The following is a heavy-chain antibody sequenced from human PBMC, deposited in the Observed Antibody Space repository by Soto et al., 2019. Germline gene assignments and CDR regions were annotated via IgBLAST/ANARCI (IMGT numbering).Heavy chain of an antibody. D-gene: IGHD7-27*01. V-gene: IGHV4-30-2*01. Sequence: QLQLQESGSGLVKPSQTLSLTCAVSGDSLTSGPYSWSWIRQPPGKGLEWIGYIYHSGSTYYTPSLRSRVFMSVDRSKNQFSLRLSSVPAADTAMYFCARRGAWGYYFDVWGQGALVTVAS. CDR3: ARRGAWGYYFDV. J-gene: IGHJ4*02. CDR1: GDSLTSGPYS. CDR2: IYHSGST.